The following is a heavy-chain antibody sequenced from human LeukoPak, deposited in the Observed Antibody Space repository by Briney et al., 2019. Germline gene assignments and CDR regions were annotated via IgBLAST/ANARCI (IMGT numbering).Heavy chain of an antibody. CDR2: IYYSGST. CDR1: GGGSISSSSYY. V-gene: IGHV4-61*01. J-gene: IGHJ3*02. D-gene: IGHD6-13*01. CDR3: AREKSSPGIAAAGSGYAFDI. Sequence: PSETLSLTCTVSGGGSISSSSYYWSWIRQPPGKGLEWIGYIYYSGSTNYNPSLKSRVTISVDTSKNQFSLKLSSVTAADTAVYYCAREKSSPGIAAAGSGYAFDIWGQGTMVTVSS.